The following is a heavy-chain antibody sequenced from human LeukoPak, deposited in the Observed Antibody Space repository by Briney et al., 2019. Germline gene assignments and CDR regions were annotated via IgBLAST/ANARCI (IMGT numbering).Heavy chain of an antibody. CDR1: GGSISSYY. Sequence: SETLSLTCTVSGGSISSYYWSWIRQPPGKGLEWIGYIYYSGSTNYNPSLKSRVTISVDTSRNQFSLKLSSVTAADTAVYYCARGTYDSSGYYYFPWGQGTLVTVSS. CDR2: IYYSGST. J-gene: IGHJ5*02. D-gene: IGHD3-22*01. V-gene: IGHV4-59*01. CDR3: ARGTYDSSGYYYFP.